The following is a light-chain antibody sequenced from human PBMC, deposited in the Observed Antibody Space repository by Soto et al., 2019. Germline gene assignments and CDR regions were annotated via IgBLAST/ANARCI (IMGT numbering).Light chain of an antibody. CDR3: SSNTSITPDYV. CDR2: EVS. J-gene: IGLJ1*01. Sequence: QSALTQPASVSGSPGQSITISCTGTSSDVGGYNYVSWYQQNPSKAPKLMTYEVSNRPSGVSNRFSGSKSGDTASLTISGLQAEDHADYFCSSNTSITPDYVFGTGTNLTVL. V-gene: IGLV2-14*01. CDR1: SSDVGGYNY.